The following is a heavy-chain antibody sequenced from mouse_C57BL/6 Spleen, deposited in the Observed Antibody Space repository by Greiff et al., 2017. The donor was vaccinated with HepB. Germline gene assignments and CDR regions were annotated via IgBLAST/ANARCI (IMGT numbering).Heavy chain of an antibody. V-gene: IGHV5-4*03. CDR2: ISDGGSYT. CDR3: SSEHFYGRAYYFDY. J-gene: IGHJ2*01. CDR1: GFTFSSYA. D-gene: IGHD1-2*01. Sequence: EVKLVESGGGLVKSGGSLKLSCAASGFTFSSYAMSWVRQTPEKRLEWVATISDGGSYTYYQDNVKGRFTIARDNAKNNLYLQMSHLKSEGTAMYYCSSEHFYGRAYYFDYWGQGTTLTVSS.